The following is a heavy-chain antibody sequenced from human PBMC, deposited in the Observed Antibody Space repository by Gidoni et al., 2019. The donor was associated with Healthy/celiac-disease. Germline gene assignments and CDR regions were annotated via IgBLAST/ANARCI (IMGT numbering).Heavy chain of an antibody. D-gene: IGHD6-13*01. V-gene: IGHV3-21*01. Sequence: EVQLVESGGGLVKPGGSLCLSCAASGFPFSSYSMNWVRQAPGKGLEWCSSISSSSSYKYYADSVKGRFTISRDNAKNSLYLQMNSLRAEDTAVYYCARVEEQQLAPFDYWGQGTLVTVSS. CDR2: ISSSSSYK. J-gene: IGHJ4*02. CDR1: GFPFSSYS. CDR3: ARVEEQQLAPFDY.